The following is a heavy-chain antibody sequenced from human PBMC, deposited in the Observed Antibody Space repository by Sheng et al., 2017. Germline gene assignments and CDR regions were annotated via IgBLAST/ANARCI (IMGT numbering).Heavy chain of an antibody. CDR2: IIPILGIA. D-gene: IGHD1-7*01. CDR1: GGTFSSYT. Sequence: QVQLVQSGAEVKKPGSSVKVSCKASGGTFSSYTISWVRQAPGQGLEWMGRIIPILGIANYAQKFQGRVTITADKSTSTAYMELSSLRSEDTAVYYCARDTGTTGYWFDPWGQGTLVTVSS. CDR3: ARDTGTTGYWFDP. J-gene: IGHJ5*02. V-gene: IGHV1-69*08.